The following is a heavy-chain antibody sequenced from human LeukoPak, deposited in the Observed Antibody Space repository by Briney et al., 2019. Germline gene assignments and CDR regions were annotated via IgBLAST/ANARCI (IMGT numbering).Heavy chain of an antibody. Sequence: GGSLRLSCAASGFTFSSYAMSWVRQAPGKGLEWVSDISGSGGSTYYADSVKGRFTISRDNSKNTLYLQMNSLRAEDTAVYYCARKGRWLQTPYYYYYMDVWGKGTTVTISS. V-gene: IGHV3-23*01. CDR1: GFTFSSYA. CDR3: ARKGRWLQTPYYYYYMDV. CDR2: ISGSGGST. J-gene: IGHJ6*03. D-gene: IGHD5-24*01.